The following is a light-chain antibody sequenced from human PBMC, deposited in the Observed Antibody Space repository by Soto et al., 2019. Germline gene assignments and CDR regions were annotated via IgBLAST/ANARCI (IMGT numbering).Light chain of an antibody. CDR3: QHYDSDPIT. V-gene: IGKV1-27*01. CDR1: QGINNY. J-gene: IGKJ5*01. Sequence: DIQMTQSPSSLSASVGGRVSITCRASQGINNYLASYQQKPGKVPKVLIYAASTLQPGVPSRFSGSGSGTDFTLTINSLQPDDIATYYCQHYDSDPITFGQGTRLEIK. CDR2: AAS.